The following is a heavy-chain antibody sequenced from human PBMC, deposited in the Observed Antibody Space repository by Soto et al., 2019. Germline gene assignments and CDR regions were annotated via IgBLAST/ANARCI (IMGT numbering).Heavy chain of an antibody. CDR2: ISAYNGNT. D-gene: IGHD2-15*01. V-gene: IGHV1-18*01. J-gene: IGHJ3*02. Sequence: GASVKVSCKASGYTFTSYGISWVRQAPGQGLEWMGWISAYNGNTNYAQKLQGRVTMTTDTSTSTAYMELRSLRSDDTAVYYCAIPPEYCSGGSCYSFGAFDIWGQATMVTVSS. CDR1: GYTFTSYG. CDR3: AIPPEYCSGGSCYSFGAFDI.